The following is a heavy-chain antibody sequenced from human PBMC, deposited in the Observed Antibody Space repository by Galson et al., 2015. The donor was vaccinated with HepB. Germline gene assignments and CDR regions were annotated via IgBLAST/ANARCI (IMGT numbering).Heavy chain of an antibody. CDR3: AKRAGEPYGPFDY. Sequence: SLRLSCAASGVTFSRYAMSWVRQAPGKGLEWVSAISGSGGRTNHADSVKGRFTISRDNSKNTLYLQMNSLRAEDTAVYYCAKRAGEPYGPFDYWGQGTLVTVSS. CDR2: ISGSGGRT. V-gene: IGHV3-23*01. CDR1: GVTFSRYA. J-gene: IGHJ4*02. D-gene: IGHD3-10*01.